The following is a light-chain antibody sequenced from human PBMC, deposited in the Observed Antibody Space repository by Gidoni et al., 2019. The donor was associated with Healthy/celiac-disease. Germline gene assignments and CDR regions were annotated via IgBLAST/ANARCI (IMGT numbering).Light chain of an antibody. J-gene: IGKJ1*01. V-gene: IGKV1-33*01. CDR3: QQYDNLPWT. CDR2: EST. CDR1: QDINNY. Sequence: DLQMTQSPSSLSASVGDRVTITCQASQDINNYLNWDQQKPGKAPQLLIYESTNLETGVPSRFSGSGSGTDFTFTISSLQPEDIATYYCQQYDNLPWTFGQGTKVEIK.